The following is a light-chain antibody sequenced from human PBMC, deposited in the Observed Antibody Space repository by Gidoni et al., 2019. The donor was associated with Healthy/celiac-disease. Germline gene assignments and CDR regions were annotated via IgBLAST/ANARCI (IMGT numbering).Light chain of an antibody. CDR1: SSNTGSNT. CDR2: SNN. J-gene: IGLJ1*01. CDR3: AAWDDSLNGYV. Sequence: QSVLTQPPSASGTPGPRVTISCSGSSSNTGSNTVNWYQHLPGTAPKLLIYSNNPRPSGVPDRFSGSKSGTSASLAISGLQSEDEADYYCAAWDDSLNGYVFGTGTKVTVL. V-gene: IGLV1-44*01.